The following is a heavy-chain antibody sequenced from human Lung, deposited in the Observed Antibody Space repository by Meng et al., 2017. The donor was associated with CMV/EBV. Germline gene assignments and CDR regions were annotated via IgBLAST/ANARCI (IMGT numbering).Heavy chain of an antibody. D-gene: IGHD2-2*01. Sequence: ESLKISCTVSGGSISSYYWSWIRQPPGKGLEWIGYIYYSGSTNYNPSLKSRVTISVDTSKNQFSLKLSSVTDANTAVYYCARDCSSTSCLDAFDIWGQGXMVTVSS. CDR2: IYYSGST. V-gene: IGHV4-59*01. CDR3: ARDCSSTSCLDAFDI. CDR1: GGSISSYY. J-gene: IGHJ3*02.